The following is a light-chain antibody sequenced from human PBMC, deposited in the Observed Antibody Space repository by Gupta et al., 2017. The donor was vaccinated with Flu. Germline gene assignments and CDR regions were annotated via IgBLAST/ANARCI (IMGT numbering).Light chain of an antibody. CDR3: ETWASGLGVVV. V-gene: IGLV1-51*02. J-gene: IGLJ2*01. Sequence: TVTISCSGSSSNIGNNYVSWYQQRPGTAPTSIIYEDNNRPSVDLDRVSGSKANTSDTPGLTVLRTRHEAEDDCETWASGLGVVVFGGGTKLTVL. CDR1: SSNIGNNY. CDR2: EDN.